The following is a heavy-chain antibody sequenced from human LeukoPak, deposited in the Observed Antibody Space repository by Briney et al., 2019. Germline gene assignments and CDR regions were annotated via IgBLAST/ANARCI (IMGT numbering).Heavy chain of an antibody. CDR3: ARRDDYTRWFDP. CDR1: GGSIGITPYY. J-gene: IGHJ5*02. V-gene: IGHV4-39*07. D-gene: IGHD4-11*01. CDR2: ISYSGST. Sequence: SETLSLTCSVSGGSIGITPYYWGWIRQPPGKGLEWIGTISYSGSTYYNPSLKSRVTISVDRSKNQFSLKLTSMSAADTAVYYCARRDDYTRWFDPWGQGALVTVSS.